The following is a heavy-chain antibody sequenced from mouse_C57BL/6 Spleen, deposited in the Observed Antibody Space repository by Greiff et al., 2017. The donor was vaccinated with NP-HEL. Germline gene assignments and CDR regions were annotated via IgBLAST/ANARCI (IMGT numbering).Heavy chain of an antibody. CDR3: AREGWDLFDY. CDR2: IYPSDSET. D-gene: IGHD4-1*01. CDR1: GYTFTSYW. V-gene: IGHV1-61*01. Sequence: QVQLQQPGAELVRPGSSVKLSCKASGYTFTSYWMDWVKQRPGQGLEWIGNIYPSDSETHYNQKFKDKATLTVDKSSSTAYMQLSSLTSEDSAGYYCAREGWDLFDYWGQGTTLTVSS. J-gene: IGHJ2*01.